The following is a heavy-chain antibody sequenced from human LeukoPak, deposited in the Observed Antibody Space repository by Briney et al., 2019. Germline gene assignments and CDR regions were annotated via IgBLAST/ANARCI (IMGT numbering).Heavy chain of an antibody. V-gene: IGHV4-39*01. CDR2: IYYSGST. J-gene: IGHJ4*02. CDR1: GGSISSGGYY. CDR3: ARHSGYDLPPDDY. D-gene: IGHD5-12*01. Sequence: SETLSLTCTVSGGSISSGGYYWSWIRQHPGKGLEWIGYIYYSGSTSYYPSLKSRVTISVDTSKNQFSLKLSSVTAADTAVYYCARHSGYDLPPDDYWGQGTLVTVSS.